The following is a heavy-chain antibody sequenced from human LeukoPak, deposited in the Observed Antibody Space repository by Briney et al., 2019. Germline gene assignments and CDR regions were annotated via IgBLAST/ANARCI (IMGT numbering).Heavy chain of an antibody. D-gene: IGHD3-22*01. Sequence: PSETLSLTCTVSGGSISSSSYYWGWIRQPPGKGLEWIGSIYYRGGTYYNPSLKSRVTISVDTSKNQFSLKLSSVTAADTAVYYCARKSDYYYDSSGYQLENNWFDPWGQGTLVTVSS. J-gene: IGHJ5*02. CDR2: IYYRGGT. CDR3: ARKSDYYYDSSGYQLENNWFDP. CDR1: GGSISSSSYY. V-gene: IGHV4-39*07.